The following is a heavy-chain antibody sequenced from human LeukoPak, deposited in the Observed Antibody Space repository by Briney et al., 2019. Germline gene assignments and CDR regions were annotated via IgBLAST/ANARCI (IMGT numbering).Heavy chain of an antibody. V-gene: IGHV1-8*01. J-gene: IGHJ4*02. Sequence: ASVKVSCKASGYTFTSYDINWVRQAPGQGLEWMGWMNPNSGNTGYAQKFQGRVTMTRNTSIGTAYMELSSLRSEDTAVYYCARTAPLYCGGDCYDYWGQGTLVTVSS. D-gene: IGHD2-21*01. CDR1: GYTFTSYD. CDR3: ARTAPLYCGGDCYDY. CDR2: MNPNSGNT.